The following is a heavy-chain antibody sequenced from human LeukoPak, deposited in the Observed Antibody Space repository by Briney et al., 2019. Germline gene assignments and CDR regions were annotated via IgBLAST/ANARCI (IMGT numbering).Heavy chain of an antibody. CDR1: GGSISSYY. CDR2: IYTSGST. Sequence: PSETLSLTCTVSGGSISSYYWSWIRQPAGKGLEWIGRIYTSGSTNYNPSLKSRVTMSVDTSKNQFSLKLSSVTAADTAVYYCARALRDLAIGYYYMDVWGKGTTVTVSS. CDR3: ARALRDLAIGYYYMDV. V-gene: IGHV4-4*07. J-gene: IGHJ6*03. D-gene: IGHD2-2*01.